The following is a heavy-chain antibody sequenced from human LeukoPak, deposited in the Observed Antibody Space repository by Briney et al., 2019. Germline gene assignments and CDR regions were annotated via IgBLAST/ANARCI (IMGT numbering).Heavy chain of an antibody. D-gene: IGHD4-17*01. Sequence: GGSLRLSCAASGFTLKIYPIHWVRQAPGKGLEWLSVISHDGSDKNNADSVKGRFIISRDNSKNTIYLQLNSLRPEDTAMYYCAREGVQTTVDAFDIWGLGTMVIVSS. CDR3: AREGVQTTVDAFDI. CDR2: ISHDGSDK. V-gene: IGHV3-30*04. J-gene: IGHJ3*02. CDR1: GFTLKIYP.